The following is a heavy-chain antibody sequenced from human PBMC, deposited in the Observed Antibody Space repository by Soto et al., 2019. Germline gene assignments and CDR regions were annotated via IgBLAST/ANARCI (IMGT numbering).Heavy chain of an antibody. CDR1: GFTFSSYG. CDR3: ARRFYSGSPLYYYGMDV. CDR2: ISYDGGNK. J-gene: IGHJ6*02. V-gene: IGHV3-30*03. D-gene: IGHD1-26*01. Sequence: GGSLRLSCAASGFTFSSYGMHWVRQAPGKGLEWVAVISYDGGNKYYADSVKGRFTISRDNSKNTLYLQMNSLRAEDTAVYYCARRFYSGSPLYYYGMDVWGQGTTVTVSS.